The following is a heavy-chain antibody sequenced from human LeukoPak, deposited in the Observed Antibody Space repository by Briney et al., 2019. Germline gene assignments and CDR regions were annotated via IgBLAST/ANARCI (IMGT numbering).Heavy chain of an antibody. CDR3: AGEIVGATTAAFDI. Sequence: ASVKVSXKASGGTFSSYAISWVRQAPGQGLEWMGGIIPIFGTANYAQKFQGRVTMTRDTSTSTVYMELSSLRSEDTAVYYCAGEIVGATTAAFDIWGQGTMVTVSS. V-gene: IGHV1-69*05. J-gene: IGHJ3*02. CDR1: GGTFSSYA. D-gene: IGHD1-26*01. CDR2: IIPIFGTA.